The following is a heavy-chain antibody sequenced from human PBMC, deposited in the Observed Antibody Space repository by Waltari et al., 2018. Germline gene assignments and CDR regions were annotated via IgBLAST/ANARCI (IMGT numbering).Heavy chain of an antibody. Sequence: EVQLLESGGGSVQPGGSLTLSCAASGITFSSYTMRWVRQAPGKWLEWVSTISASGGTFYADSVKGRFTVSRDSSKNTLSLQMNSLRAEDTAVYYCARGPAYYFDYWDQGTLVTVSS. CDR1: GITFSSYT. V-gene: IGHV3-23*01. J-gene: IGHJ4*02. CDR3: ARGPAYYFDY. CDR2: ISASGGT.